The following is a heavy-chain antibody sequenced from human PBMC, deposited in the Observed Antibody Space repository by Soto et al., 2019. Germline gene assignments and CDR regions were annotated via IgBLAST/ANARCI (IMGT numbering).Heavy chain of an antibody. CDR3: ATDPFYGWVDS. Sequence: QVQLVQSGAEVRKPGASVKVSCKASGHTLASYDINWVRQATGQGLEWMGWMTPDSGDTGYAQKFQGRVTMTWDTSITTAYMELSSLRSDDTAVYYCATDPFYGWVDSWGQGTLVTVSS. CDR2: MTPDSGDT. D-gene: IGHD3-16*01. V-gene: IGHV1-8*01. J-gene: IGHJ5*01. CDR1: GHTLASYD.